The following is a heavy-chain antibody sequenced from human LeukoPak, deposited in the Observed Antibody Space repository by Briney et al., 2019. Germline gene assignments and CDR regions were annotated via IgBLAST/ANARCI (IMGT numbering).Heavy chain of an antibody. Sequence: GGSLRLSCAASGFTFSSYAMHWVRQAPGKGLEWVAVISYDGSNKYYADSVKGRFTISRDNSKNTLYLQMNSPRAEDTAVYYCARLYYDFWSGYYTFDYWGQGTLVTVSS. CDR1: GFTFSSYA. CDR3: ARLYYDFWSGYYTFDY. J-gene: IGHJ4*02. CDR2: ISYDGSNK. D-gene: IGHD3-3*01. V-gene: IGHV3-30*04.